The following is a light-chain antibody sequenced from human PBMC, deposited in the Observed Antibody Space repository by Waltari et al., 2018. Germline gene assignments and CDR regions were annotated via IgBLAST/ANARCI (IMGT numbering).Light chain of an antibody. CDR2: DVS. CDR1: SSDVGGYNY. V-gene: IGLV2-14*03. Sequence: QSALTQPASVPESPGQSITISCTGTSSDVGGYNYVSWYQHHPGKAPKLMIYDVSHRPSGVSDRFSGSKSGNTASLTISGLQAEDEADYFCSSYTSISTWVFGGGTKLTVL. CDR3: SSYTSISTWV. J-gene: IGLJ3*02.